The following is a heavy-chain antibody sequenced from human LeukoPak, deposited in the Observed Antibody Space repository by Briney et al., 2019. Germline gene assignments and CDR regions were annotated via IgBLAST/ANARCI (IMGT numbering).Heavy chain of an antibody. CDR3: AKRDGFNPRANYFDY. CDR1: GFTFTSYG. D-gene: IGHD5-24*01. V-gene: IGHV3-23*01. CDR2: VSSSGVGT. Sequence: GGSLRLSCAASGFTFTSYGMSWVRQAPGKGLEWVSSVSSSGVGTYYADSVKGRFTISRDNSKNTLYLQMNSLRAEDTAIYYCAKRDGFNPRANYFDYWGQGTLVTVSS. J-gene: IGHJ4*02.